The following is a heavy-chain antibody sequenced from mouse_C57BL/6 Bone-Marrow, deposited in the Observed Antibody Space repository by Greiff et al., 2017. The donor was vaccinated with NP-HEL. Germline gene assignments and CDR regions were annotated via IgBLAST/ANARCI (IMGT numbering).Heavy chain of an antibody. Sequence: DVKLQESGAELVRPGASVKLSCTASGFNIKDDYMHWVKQRPEQGLEWIGWIDPENGDTEYASKFQGKATITADTSSNTAYLQLSSLTSEDTAVYYCSNYGRYFDVWGTGTTVTVSA. D-gene: IGHD1-1*02. J-gene: IGHJ1*03. CDR3: SNYGRYFDV. V-gene: IGHV14-4*01. CDR1: GFNIKDDY. CDR2: IDPENGDT.